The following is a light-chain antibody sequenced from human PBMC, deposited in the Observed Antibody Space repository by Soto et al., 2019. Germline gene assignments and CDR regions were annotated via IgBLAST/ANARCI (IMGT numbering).Light chain of an antibody. CDR1: QSISSW. CDR3: QQYNSYLRT. J-gene: IGKJ2*01. V-gene: IGKV1-5*03. Sequence: DIPLTQSPSTLSASVGVRVTITCRASQSISSWLAWYLQKAGKAPKLLIYKASSLESGVPSRFSGSGSGTEFTVNISSLQPDDFGTYYCQQYNSYLRTFGQGTKLEIK. CDR2: KAS.